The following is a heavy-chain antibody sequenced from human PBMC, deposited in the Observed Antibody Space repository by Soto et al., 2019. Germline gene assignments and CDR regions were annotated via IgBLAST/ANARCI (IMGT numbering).Heavy chain of an antibody. J-gene: IGHJ6*03. D-gene: IGHD3-3*01. CDR2: ISANNGNT. Sequence: ASVKVSCKASGYTFTSYDINWVRQATGQGLEWMGWISANNGNTNYAQKLQGRVTMTTDTSTSTAYMELRSLRSDDTAVYYCARDRFSMRFGVVTTMDVWGKGTTVTVSS. V-gene: IGHV1-18*01. CDR3: ARDRFSMRFGVVTTMDV. CDR1: GYTFTSYD.